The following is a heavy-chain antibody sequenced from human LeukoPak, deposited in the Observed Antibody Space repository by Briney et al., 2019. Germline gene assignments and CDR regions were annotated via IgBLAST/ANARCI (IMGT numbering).Heavy chain of an antibody. CDR1: GGSFSGYY. D-gene: IGHD2-2*01. J-gene: IGHJ4*02. CDR3: ARGNPISCSSTSCYALGLGY. CDR2: INHSGST. Sequence: SETLSLTCAVYGGSFSGYYWSWIRPPPGKGLEWIGEINHSGSTNYNPSLKSRVTLSVDTSKNQFSLKPSSVNAADTAVYYCARGNPISCSSTSCYALGLGYWGQGTLVTVSS. V-gene: IGHV4-34*01.